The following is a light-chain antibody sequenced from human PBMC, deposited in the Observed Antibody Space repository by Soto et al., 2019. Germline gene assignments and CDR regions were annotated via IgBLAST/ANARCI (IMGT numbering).Light chain of an antibody. CDR1: GTISVY. CDR2: ASS. V-gene: IGKV1-27*01. CDR3: QKYNTAPFT. Sequence: DIQMTQSPSSLSASVGDRVTITCRASGTISVYLACYRHKPGKVPERLIYASSILQSGVPSRFSGSRDGTEFTLTISSLQPEDVATYYCQKYNTAPFTFGPGTKVELK. J-gene: IGKJ3*01.